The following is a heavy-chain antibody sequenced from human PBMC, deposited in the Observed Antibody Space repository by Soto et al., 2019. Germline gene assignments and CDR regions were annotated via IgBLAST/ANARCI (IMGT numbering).Heavy chain of an antibody. J-gene: IGHJ4*02. CDR2: VYHIGSX. Sequence: SETLSRTCAVSCGSIRSVGYSWSWIRQPPGKCLEWIGYVYHIGSXXYNPSLKXXVSISVERSKXQFSLXLSSVTSADEXVYYCARGGYSYGDATDYWGQGTLVTVX. CDR3: ARGGYSYGDATDY. V-gene: IGHV4-30-2*01. D-gene: IGHD5-18*01. CDR1: CGSIRSVGYS.